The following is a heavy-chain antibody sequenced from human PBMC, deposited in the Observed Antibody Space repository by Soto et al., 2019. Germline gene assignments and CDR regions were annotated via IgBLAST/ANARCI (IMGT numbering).Heavy chain of an antibody. CDR1: GGSFIGYY. D-gene: IGHD1-1*01. V-gene: IGHV4-34*01. CDR3: ARDNIPGIFDY. Sequence: SETLSLTCAVYGGSFIGYYWTWILQPPGTGLEWIGEINHSGSTNYNPSLKSRVTISVDTSKNQFSLKLTSVTAADTAVYYCARDNIPGIFDYWAQGTLVPVSS. J-gene: IGHJ4*02. CDR2: INHSGST.